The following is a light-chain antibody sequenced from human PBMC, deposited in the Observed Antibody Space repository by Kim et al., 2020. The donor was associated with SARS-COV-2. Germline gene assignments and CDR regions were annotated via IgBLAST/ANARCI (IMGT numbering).Light chain of an antibody. CDR1: QSISSY. Sequence: ASGGDRVTITCRASQSISSYLNWYQQKPGKAPKLLIYAASSLQSGVPSRFSGSGSGTEFTLTISSLQPEDFATYYCQQSYSTPWTFGQGTKVDIK. J-gene: IGKJ1*01. CDR2: AAS. V-gene: IGKV1-39*01. CDR3: QQSYSTPWT.